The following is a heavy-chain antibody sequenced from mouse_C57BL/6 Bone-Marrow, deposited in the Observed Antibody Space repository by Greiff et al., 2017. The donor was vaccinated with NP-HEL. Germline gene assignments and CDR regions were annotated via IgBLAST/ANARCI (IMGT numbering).Heavy chain of an antibody. J-gene: IGHJ3*01. Sequence: VHVKQSGAELVRPGASVKLSCTASGFNIKDDYMHWVKQRPEQGLEWIGWIDPENGDTEYASKFQGKATITADTSSNTAYLQLSSLTSEDTAVYDCTKGRGAYWGQGTLVTVSA. V-gene: IGHV14-4*01. CDR3: TKGRGAY. CDR1: GFNIKDDY. D-gene: IGHD3-3*01. CDR2: IDPENGDT.